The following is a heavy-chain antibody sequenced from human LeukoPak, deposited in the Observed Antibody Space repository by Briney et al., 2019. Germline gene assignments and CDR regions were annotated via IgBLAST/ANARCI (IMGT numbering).Heavy chain of an antibody. CDR1: GGSISSSNW. V-gene: IGHV4-4*02. Sequence: PSGTLSLTCAVSGGSISSSNWWSWVRQPPGKGLEWIGEIYHSGSTNYNPSLKSRVTISVDRSKNQFSLKLSSVTAADTAVYYCARVMIAAAGEHRFDPWGQGTLVTVSS. J-gene: IGHJ5*02. D-gene: IGHD6-13*01. CDR2: IYHSGST. CDR3: ARVMIAAAGEHRFDP.